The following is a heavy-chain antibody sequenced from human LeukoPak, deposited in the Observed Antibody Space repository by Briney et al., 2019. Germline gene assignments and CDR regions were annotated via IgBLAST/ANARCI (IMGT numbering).Heavy chain of an antibody. CDR1: GFTFDDYA. V-gene: IGHV3-9*01. CDR2: ISWNSGSI. Sequence: GGSLRLSCAASGFTFDDYAMHWVRQAPGKGLEWVSGISWNSGSIDYADSVKGRFTISRDNAKNSLYLQMNSLRAEDTAVYYCARRRLGWNYDLDYWGQGALVTVTS. J-gene: IGHJ4*02. D-gene: IGHD1-7*01. CDR3: ARRRLGWNYDLDY.